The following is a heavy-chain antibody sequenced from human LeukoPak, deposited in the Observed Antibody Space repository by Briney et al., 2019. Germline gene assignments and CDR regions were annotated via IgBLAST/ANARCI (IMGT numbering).Heavy chain of an antibody. V-gene: IGHV1-69*13. CDR3: ARVVGDYYGSGSYPRSFYYMDV. CDR2: IIPIFGTA. Sequence: SVKVSCKASGYTFTSYDINWVRQAPGQGLEWMGGIIPIFGTANYAQKFQGRVTITADESTSTAYMELSSLRSEDTAVYYCARVVGDYYGSGSYPRSFYYMDVWGKGTTVTISS. D-gene: IGHD3-10*01. J-gene: IGHJ6*03. CDR1: GYTFTSYD.